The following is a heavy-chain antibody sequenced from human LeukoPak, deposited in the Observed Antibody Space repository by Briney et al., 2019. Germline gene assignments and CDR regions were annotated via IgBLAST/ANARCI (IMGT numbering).Heavy chain of an antibody. D-gene: IGHD3-16*01. Sequence: SETLSLTCTVSGGSIRSGNYYWSWIRQPAGKGLEWIGRIYSSGSTNYNPSLKSRVTISVDTSKKQFSLKLRSVTAADTAVYYCARHLWPPYFDYWGQGTLVTVSS. V-gene: IGHV4-61*02. CDR1: GGSIRSGNYY. CDR2: IYSSGST. J-gene: IGHJ4*02. CDR3: ARHLWPPYFDY.